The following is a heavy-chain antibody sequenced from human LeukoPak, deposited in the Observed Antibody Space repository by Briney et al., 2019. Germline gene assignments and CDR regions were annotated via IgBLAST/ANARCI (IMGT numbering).Heavy chain of an antibody. V-gene: IGHV1-2*02. CDR1: GYTFTGYY. D-gene: IGHD6-19*01. J-gene: IGHJ4*02. CDR2: INPTSGGT. Sequence: GASVKVSCKASGYTFTGYYMHRVRQAPGQGLEWMGWINPTSGGTNYAQEFQGRVTMTRDTSISTAYMELSRLRSDDTAVYYCAREFVAGSDYWGQGTLVTVSS. CDR3: AREFVAGSDY.